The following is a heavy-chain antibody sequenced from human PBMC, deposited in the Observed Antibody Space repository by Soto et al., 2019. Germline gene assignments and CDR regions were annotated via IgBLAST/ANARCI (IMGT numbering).Heavy chain of an antibody. V-gene: IGHV3-21*01. CDR1: GFTFSTYS. J-gene: IGHJ4*02. Sequence: GGSLRLSCAASGFTFSTYSMNWVRQAPGKGLEWVSSISSSSSYIYYADSVKGRFTISRDNSKNSLYLQMNSLRAEDTAVYYCAKDDDTIFGVVIIPGCVDYWGQGTLVTVSS. D-gene: IGHD3-3*01. CDR3: AKDDDTIFGVVIIPGCVDY. CDR2: ISSSSSYI.